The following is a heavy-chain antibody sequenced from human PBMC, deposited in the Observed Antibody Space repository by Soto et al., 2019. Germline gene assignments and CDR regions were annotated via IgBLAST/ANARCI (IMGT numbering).Heavy chain of an antibody. CDR2: ISYDGSNK. CDR1: GFTFSSYA. V-gene: IGHV3-30-3*01. CDR3: ARESYYFDH. Sequence: QVQLVESGGGVVQPGRSLRLSCAASGFTFSSYAMHWVRQAPGEGLEWVAVISYDGSNKYYADSVKGRFTISRDNSKNTLYLQMNSLRAEDTAVYYCARESYYFDHWGQGTLVTVSS. J-gene: IGHJ4*02.